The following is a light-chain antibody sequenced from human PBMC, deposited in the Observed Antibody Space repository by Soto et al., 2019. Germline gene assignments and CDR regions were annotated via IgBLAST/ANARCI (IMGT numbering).Light chain of an antibody. V-gene: IGLV1-40*01. CDR2: GNS. CDR3: QSYDRSLSYV. Sequence: QSVLTQPPSVSGAPGQRVTISCTGSSSNIGAGYDVHWYQQLPGTDPKLLIYGNSNRPSGVTDRFSGSKSGTSASLAITGLQAEDEADYYCQSYDRSLSYVFGSGTKLTVL. CDR1: SSNIGAGYD. J-gene: IGLJ1*01.